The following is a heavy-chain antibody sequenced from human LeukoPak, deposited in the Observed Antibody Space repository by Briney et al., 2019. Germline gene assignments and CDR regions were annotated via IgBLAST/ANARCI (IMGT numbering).Heavy chain of an antibody. CDR1: GFTFSSYS. Sequence: GGSLRLSCAASGFTFSSYSMNWVRQAPGKGLEWVSSISSSSSYIYYADSVKGRFTISRDNAKNSLYLQMNSLRAEDTAVYYCASEPTRARWFGESDTNIHFDYWGQGTLVTVSS. CDR2: ISSSSSYI. J-gene: IGHJ4*02. CDR3: ASEPTRARWFGESDTNIHFDY. V-gene: IGHV3-21*04. D-gene: IGHD3-10*01.